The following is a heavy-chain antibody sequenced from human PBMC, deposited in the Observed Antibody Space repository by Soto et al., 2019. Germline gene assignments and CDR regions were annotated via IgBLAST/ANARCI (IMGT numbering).Heavy chain of an antibody. D-gene: IGHD2-15*01. CDR3: ARAGYCSGGSCYSLAY. Sequence: SETLSLTCTVSGGSISSYYWSWIRQPPGKGLEWIGYIYYSGSTNYNPSLKSRVTISVDTSKNQFSLKLSSVTAADTAVYYCARAGYCSGGSCYSLAYWGQGTLVTVSS. CDR1: GGSISSYY. CDR2: IYYSGST. V-gene: IGHV4-59*01. J-gene: IGHJ4*02.